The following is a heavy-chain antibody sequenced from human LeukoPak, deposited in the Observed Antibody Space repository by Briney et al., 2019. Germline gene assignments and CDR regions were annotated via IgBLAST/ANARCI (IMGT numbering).Heavy chain of an antibody. CDR1: GGSFSGYY. J-gene: IGHJ4*02. V-gene: IGHV4-34*01. D-gene: IGHD3-22*01. CDR2: INHSGST. Sequence: SETLSLTCAVYGGSFSGYYWSWIRQPPGKGLEWIGEINHSGSTNYNPSLKSRVTISVDTSKNQFSLKLSSVTAADTAVYYCARVFRSGGYYRPFDHWGQGTLVTVSS. CDR3: ARVFRSGGYYRPFDH.